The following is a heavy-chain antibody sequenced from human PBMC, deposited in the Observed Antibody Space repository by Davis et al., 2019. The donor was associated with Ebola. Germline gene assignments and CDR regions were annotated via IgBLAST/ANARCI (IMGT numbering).Heavy chain of an antibody. J-gene: IGHJ6*02. Sequence: GESLKISCAASGFTFSSYSMNWVRQAPGKGLEWVSSISSSSSYIYYADSVKGRFTISRDNAKNSLYLQMNSLRAEDTAVYYCARDDYSNQFGYYYYYGMDVWGQGTTVTVSS. V-gene: IGHV3-21*01. D-gene: IGHD4-11*01. CDR2: ISSSSSYI. CDR1: GFTFSSYS. CDR3: ARDDYSNQFGYYYYYGMDV.